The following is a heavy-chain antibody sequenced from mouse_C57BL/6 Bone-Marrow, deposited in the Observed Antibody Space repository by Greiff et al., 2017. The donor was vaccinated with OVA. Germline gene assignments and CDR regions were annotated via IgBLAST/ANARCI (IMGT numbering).Heavy chain of an antibody. CDR3: ARDLDLLLWYFDV. V-gene: IGHV5-4*01. D-gene: IGHD1-1*01. J-gene: IGHJ1*03. CDR1: GITFSSHA. CDR2: ICDGGSYT. Sequence: VMLVESGGGFVKPGGFLKLSRAASGITFSSHAMSWVRQTPEKRPEWVATICDGGSYTYYPDNVKGPFTISRDNAKNNLYLQMSHLKSEDTAMYYCARDLDLLLWYFDVWGTGTTVTVSS.